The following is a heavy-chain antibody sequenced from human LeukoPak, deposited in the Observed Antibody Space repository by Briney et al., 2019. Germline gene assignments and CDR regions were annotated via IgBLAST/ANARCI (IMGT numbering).Heavy chain of an antibody. CDR1: GGTFSSYA. V-gene: IGHV1-69*06. J-gene: IGHJ4*02. CDR3: ARGGTNIVATIRGPPGITRDGDYFDY. CDR2: IIPIFGTA. Sequence: SVKVSCKASGGTFSSYAISWVRQAPGQGLEWMGGIIPIFGTANYAQKFQGRVTITADKSTSTAYMELSSLRSEDTAVYYCARGGTNIVATIRGPPGITRDGDYFDYWGRGTLVTVSS. D-gene: IGHD5-12*01.